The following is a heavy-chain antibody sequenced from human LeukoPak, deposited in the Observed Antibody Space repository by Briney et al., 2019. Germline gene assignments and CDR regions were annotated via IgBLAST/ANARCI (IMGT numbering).Heavy chain of an antibody. J-gene: IGHJ4*02. V-gene: IGHV4-39*07. Sequence: PSETLSLACTVSGGSISSSSYYWGWIRQPPGKGLEWIGSIYYSGSTYYNPSLKSRVTISVDTSKNQFSLKLSSVTAADTAVYYCARYLSGYGLDYWGQGTLVTVSS. CDR2: IYYSGST. D-gene: IGHD5-18*01. CDR1: GGSISSSSYY. CDR3: ARYLSGYGLDY.